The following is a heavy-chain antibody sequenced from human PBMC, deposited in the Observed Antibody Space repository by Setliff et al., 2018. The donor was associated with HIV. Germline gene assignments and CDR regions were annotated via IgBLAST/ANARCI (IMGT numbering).Heavy chain of an antibody. Sequence: ASVKVSCKASGYTFTGYYIRWVRQAPGQGLEWMGWINPNTGGTDYAQKFQGWVTMTRETSISTAYMELRRLKSDDAAVYYCARGRTNSSYYNFWSAYSSTMDVWGHGTTVTVSS. CDR3: ARGRTNSSYYNFWSAYSSTMDV. J-gene: IGHJ6*02. V-gene: IGHV1-2*04. CDR2: INPNTGGT. CDR1: GYTFTGYY. D-gene: IGHD3-3*01.